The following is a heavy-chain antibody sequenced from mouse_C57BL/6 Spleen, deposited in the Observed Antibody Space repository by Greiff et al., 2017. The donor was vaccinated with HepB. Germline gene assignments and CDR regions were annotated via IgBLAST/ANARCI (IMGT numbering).Heavy chain of an antibody. J-gene: IGHJ4*01. CDR3: TRVRYYGSSYGGAMDY. CDR1: GFTFSSYA. V-gene: IGHV5-9-1*02. D-gene: IGHD1-1*01. CDR2: ISSGGDYI. Sequence: EVKVVESGEGLVKPGGSLKLSCAASGFTFSSYAMSWVRQTPEKRLEWVAYISSGGDYIYYADTVKGRFTISRDNARNTLYLQMSSLKSEDTAMYYCTRVRYYGSSYGGAMDYWGQGTSVTVSS.